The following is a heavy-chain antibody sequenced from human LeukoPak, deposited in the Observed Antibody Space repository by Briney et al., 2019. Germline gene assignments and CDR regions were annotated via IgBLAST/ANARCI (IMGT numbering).Heavy chain of an antibody. Sequence: GGSLRLSCAASGFTFSSYSMNWVRQAPGKGLEWDSSISSSSSNIYYADSVNGRFTISRDNAKNSLYLQMNSLRAEDTAVYYCARDITGTRNFDYWGQGALVTVSS. CDR1: GFTFSSYS. J-gene: IGHJ4*02. V-gene: IGHV3-21*01. D-gene: IGHD1-7*01. CDR3: ARDITGTRNFDY. CDR2: ISSSSSNI.